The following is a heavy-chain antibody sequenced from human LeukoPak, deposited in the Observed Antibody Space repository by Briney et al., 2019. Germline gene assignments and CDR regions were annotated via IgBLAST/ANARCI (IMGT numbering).Heavy chain of an antibody. V-gene: IGHV1-69*04. CDR1: GGTFSSYT. J-gene: IGHJ6*03. CDR3: ARDLKVAAATYYYYYMDV. Sequence: SVKVSCKASGGTFSSYTISWVRQAPGQGLEWMGRIIPILGIANYAQKFQGRVTITADKSTSTAYMELSSLRSEDTAVYYCARDLKVAAATYYYYYMDVWGKGTTVTVSS. D-gene: IGHD6-13*01. CDR2: IIPILGIA.